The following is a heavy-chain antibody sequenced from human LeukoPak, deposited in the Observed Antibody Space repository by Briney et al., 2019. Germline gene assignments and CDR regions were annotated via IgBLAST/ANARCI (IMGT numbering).Heavy chain of an antibody. CDR3: ARARGYNKTRFDP. Sequence: PGGSLRLSCAASGFTFSSYWMSWVRQAPGKGLEWVANIKQDGSEKYYVDSVKGRFTISRDNAKSSLYLQMNSLRAEDTAVYYCARARGYNKTRFDPWGQGTLVTVSS. CDR2: IKQDGSEK. CDR1: GFTFSSYW. J-gene: IGHJ5*02. V-gene: IGHV3-7*01. D-gene: IGHD5-18*01.